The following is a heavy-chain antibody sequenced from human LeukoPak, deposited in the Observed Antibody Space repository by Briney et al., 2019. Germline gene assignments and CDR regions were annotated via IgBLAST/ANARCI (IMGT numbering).Heavy chain of an antibody. J-gene: IGHJ4*02. V-gene: IGHV4-59*01. Sequence: PSETLSLTCVVSGVSLHRSFWTWVRQPPGKGLEWIGRIYSSGATDYSPPLKSRLTISIDTSKTQFSLRLASMPAADTAVYFCGRRPAVDGPIDNWGQGILVAVSS. CDR3: GRRPAVDGPIDN. CDR2: IYSSGAT. D-gene: IGHD3/OR15-3a*01. CDR1: GVSLHRSF.